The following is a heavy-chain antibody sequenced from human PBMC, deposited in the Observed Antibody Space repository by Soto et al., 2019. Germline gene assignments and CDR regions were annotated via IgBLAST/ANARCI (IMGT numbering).Heavy chain of an antibody. V-gene: IGHV4-30-4*01. CDR3: ARDLLDTTVDYYFDY. J-gene: IGHJ4*02. CDR2: IYHTGSS. CDR1: GVSISSGTYY. D-gene: IGHD3-3*01. Sequence: LSLTCTVSGVSISSGTYYWSWLRQPPGKGLEWIGYIYHTGSSQSNPSLKSRVAISIDTSKNQFTLELRSVTAADTAVYYCARDLLDTTVDYYFDYWGPGRLVTVSS.